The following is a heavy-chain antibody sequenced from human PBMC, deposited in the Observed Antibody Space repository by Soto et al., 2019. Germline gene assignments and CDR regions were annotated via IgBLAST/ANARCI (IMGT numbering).Heavy chain of an antibody. D-gene: IGHD6-13*01. V-gene: IGHV5-51*01. CDR1: GYSFTSYW. Sequence: GESLKISCKGSGYSFTSYWIGWVRQMPGKGLEWMGIIYPGDSDTRYSPSFQGQVTISADKSISTAYLQWSSLKASDTAMYYCARQNSSSWDYYYYGMDVWGQGTTVTVSS. J-gene: IGHJ6*02. CDR3: ARQNSSSWDYYYYGMDV. CDR2: IYPGDSDT.